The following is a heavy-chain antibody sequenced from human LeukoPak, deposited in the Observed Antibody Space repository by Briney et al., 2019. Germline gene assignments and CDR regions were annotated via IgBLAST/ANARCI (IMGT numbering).Heavy chain of an antibody. D-gene: IGHD6-19*01. J-gene: IGHJ4*02. CDR3: ARVEQWLVRRGYFDF. CDR1: GYTFTGYY. CDR2: INPNSGGT. V-gene: IGHV1-2*02. Sequence: ASVKVSCKASGYTFTGYYMHWVRQAPGQGLEWMGWINPNSGGTNYAQKFQGRVTMTRDTSITTAYMELSRLRSDDTAVYYCARVEQWLVRRGYFDFWGQGTLVTVSS.